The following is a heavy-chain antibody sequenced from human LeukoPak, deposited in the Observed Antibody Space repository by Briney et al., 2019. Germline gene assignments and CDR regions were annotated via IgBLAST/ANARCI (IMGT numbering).Heavy chain of an antibody. Sequence: SGGSLRLSCAASGFTFTSYAMSWVRQAPGKGLEWVSTISGSGGNTYYADSVKGRFTISRVNSKNTLYLQMNSLRVEDTAVYYCARGGSPRGFLGYWGQGTLVTVSS. CDR3: ARGGSPRGFLGY. J-gene: IGHJ4*02. CDR2: ISGSGGNT. V-gene: IGHV3-23*01. CDR1: GFTFTSYA. D-gene: IGHD2-15*01.